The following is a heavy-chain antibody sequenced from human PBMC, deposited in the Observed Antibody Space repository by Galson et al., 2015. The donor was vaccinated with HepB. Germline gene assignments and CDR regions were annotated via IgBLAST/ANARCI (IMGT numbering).Heavy chain of an antibody. V-gene: IGHV3-11*06. D-gene: IGHD2/OR15-2a*01. CDR1: GFTFSDHF. J-gene: IGHJ6*02. CDR2: ISSSSGDT. Sequence: SLRLSCAASGFTFSDHFMSWIRQAPGKGLEWLSYISSSSGDTNYADSVKGRFTISRDNAINSLYLQMNSLRAEDTAVYYCARVSTFYDDTTYTWEVRYYYGLDVWGQGTAVTVSS. CDR3: ARVSTFYDDTTYTWEVRYYYGLDV.